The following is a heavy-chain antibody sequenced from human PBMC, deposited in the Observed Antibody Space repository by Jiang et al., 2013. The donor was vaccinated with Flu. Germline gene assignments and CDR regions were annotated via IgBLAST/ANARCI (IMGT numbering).Heavy chain of an antibody. J-gene: IGHJ3*02. Sequence: SGYTFTSYYMHWVRQAPGQGLEWMGIINPSGGSTSYAQKFQGRVTMTRDTSTSTVYMELSSLRSEDTAVYYCARANDYGGNSVRAAFDIWGQGTMVTVSS. CDR3: ARANDYGGNSVRAAFDI. V-gene: IGHV1-46*01. CDR2: INPSGGST. CDR1: GYTFTSYY. D-gene: IGHD4-23*01.